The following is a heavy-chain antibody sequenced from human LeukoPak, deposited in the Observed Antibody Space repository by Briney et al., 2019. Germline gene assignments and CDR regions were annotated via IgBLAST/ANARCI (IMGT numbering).Heavy chain of an antibody. V-gene: IGHV3-30*03. Sequence: PGRSLRLSCVVSGFTFSSYGMHWVRQAPGKGLEWVAALSYDGSNKYFADSVRGRFTISRDNSNNTLYLQMDSLRAEDTAVYYCATAGAYYDFWSGYPQWGQGTLVTVSS. J-gene: IGHJ4*02. CDR2: LSYDGSNK. D-gene: IGHD3-3*01. CDR3: ATAGAYYDFWSGYPQ. CDR1: GFTFSSYG.